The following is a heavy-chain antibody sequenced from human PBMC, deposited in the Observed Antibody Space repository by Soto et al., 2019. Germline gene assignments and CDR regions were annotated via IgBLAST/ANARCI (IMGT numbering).Heavy chain of an antibody. J-gene: IGHJ4*02. CDR2: ISYDGSNK. D-gene: IGHD6-19*01. CDR1: GFTFSSYA. V-gene: IGHV3-30-3*01. CDR3: ARDYRARYSSGWGTFDY. Sequence: GGSLRLSCAASGFTFSSYAMHWVRQAPGKGLEWVAVISYDGSNKYYADSVKGRFTISRDNSKNTLYLQMNSLRAEDTAVYYCARDYRARYSSGWGTFDYWGQGTLVTVSS.